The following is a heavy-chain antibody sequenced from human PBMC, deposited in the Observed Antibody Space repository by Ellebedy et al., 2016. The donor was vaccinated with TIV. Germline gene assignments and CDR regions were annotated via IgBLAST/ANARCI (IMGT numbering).Heavy chain of an antibody. CDR1: GRTLHTYA. Sequence: AASVKVSCKASGRTLHTYAFNWVRQAPGQGLEWMGGITPFFGSPDYAQKFQGRVTISADKSTTTAYMELSSLRSDDAAVYFCARLTYDSSGYSFDQWGQGTLVTVSS. CDR2: ITPFFGSP. CDR3: ARLTYDSSGYSFDQ. V-gene: IGHV1-69*06. J-gene: IGHJ4*02. D-gene: IGHD3-22*01.